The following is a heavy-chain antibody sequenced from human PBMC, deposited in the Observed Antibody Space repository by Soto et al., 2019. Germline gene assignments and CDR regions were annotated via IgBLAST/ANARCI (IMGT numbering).Heavy chain of an antibody. CDR3: ARDSSGSYSKYFYYYGMDV. D-gene: IGHD1-26*01. J-gene: IGHJ6*02. CDR1: GGTFSSYA. Sequence: LVKVSCKASGGTFSSYAISWVRQAPGQGLEWMGGIIPIFGTANYAQKFQGRVTTTADESTSTAYMELSSLRSEDTAVYYCARDSSGSYSKYFYYYGMDVWGQGTTVTVSS. V-gene: IGHV1-69*13. CDR2: IIPIFGTA.